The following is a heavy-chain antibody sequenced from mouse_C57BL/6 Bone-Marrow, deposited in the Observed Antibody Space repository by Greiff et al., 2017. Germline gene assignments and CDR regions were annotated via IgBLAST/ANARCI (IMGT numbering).Heavy chain of an antibody. V-gene: IGHV1-7*01. CDR3: ARQDYGSSENY. J-gene: IGHJ2*01. D-gene: IGHD1-1*01. CDR2: INPSSGYT. CDR1: GYTFTSYW. Sequence: QVHVKQSGAELAKPGASVKLSCKASGYTFTSYWMHWVKQRPGQGLEWIGYINPSSGYTKYNQKFKDKATLTADKSSSTAYMQLSSLTYEDSAVYYCARQDYGSSENYWGQGTTLTVSS.